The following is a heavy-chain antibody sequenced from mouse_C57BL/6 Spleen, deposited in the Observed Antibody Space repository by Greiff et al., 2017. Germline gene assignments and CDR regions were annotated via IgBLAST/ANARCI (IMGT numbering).Heavy chain of an antibody. CDR1: GYTFTSYT. CDR2: INPSSGYT. CDR3: ARGSTTGVAIPY. D-gene: IGHD1-1*01. Sequence: QVQLQQSGAELARPGASVKMSCKASGYTFTSYTMQWVKQRPGQGLEWIGYINPSSGYTKYNQKFKDKATLTADKSSNTAYMQLSSLTSEDSAVYYCARGSTTGVAIPYWGQGTTLTVSS. V-gene: IGHV1-4*01. J-gene: IGHJ2*01.